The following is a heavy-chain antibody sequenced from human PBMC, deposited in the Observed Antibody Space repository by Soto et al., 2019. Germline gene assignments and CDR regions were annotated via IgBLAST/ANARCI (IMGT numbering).Heavy chain of an antibody. CDR1: GASISNFY. D-gene: IGHD3-16*01. CDR2: LYTRGTT. V-gene: IGHV4-4*07. Sequence: SETLSLTCSVSGASISNFYWSWIRQSAGKGLEWIGRLYTRGTTDYNPSLKSRVTMSLDTSKNRVSLSLTSVTAADTAVYYFAKGGTYYFDSWGQGIVVTVSS. J-gene: IGHJ4*02. CDR3: AKGGTYYFDS.